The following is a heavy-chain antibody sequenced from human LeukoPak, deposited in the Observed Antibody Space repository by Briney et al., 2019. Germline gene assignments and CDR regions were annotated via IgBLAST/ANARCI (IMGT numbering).Heavy chain of an antibody. J-gene: IGHJ6*03. CDR3: ASFYRPKRYYYYYYMDV. V-gene: IGHV4-39*07. CDR1: GGSISSSSYY. CDR2: IYYSGST. D-gene: IGHD1-14*01. Sequence: PSETLSLTCTVSGGSISSSSYYWGWIRQPPGKGLEWIGSIYYSGSTYYNPSLKSRVTISVDTSKNQFSLKLSSVTAADTAVYYCASFYRPKRYYYYYYMDVWGKGTTVTISS.